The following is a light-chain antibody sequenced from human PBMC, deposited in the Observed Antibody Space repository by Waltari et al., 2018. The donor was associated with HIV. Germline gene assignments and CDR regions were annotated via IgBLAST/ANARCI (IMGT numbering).Light chain of an antibody. CDR2: AAT. Sequence: EIVMTQSPDTQSVSPGEKATLSCRASQSVGGNLAWYQVRPGQAPSLHIYAATSRTTGFPGRFRGSGSGTEFTLTISSLQSEDFAIYYCQQYNDWPQTFGQGTRVDIK. V-gene: IGKV3-15*01. CDR1: QSVGGN. J-gene: IGKJ1*01. CDR3: QQYNDWPQT.